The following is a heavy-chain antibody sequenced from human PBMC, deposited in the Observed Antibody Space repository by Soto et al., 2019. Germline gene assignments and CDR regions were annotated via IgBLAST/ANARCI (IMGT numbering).Heavy chain of an antibody. J-gene: IGHJ6*02. CDR1: GYTFTSYG. CDR3: ARDNYYDSSGYYSYSYYYGMDV. V-gene: IGHV1-18*01. CDR2: ISAYNGNT. Sequence: ASVKVSCKASGYTFTSYGISWVRQAPGQGLEWMGWISAYNGNTNYAQKLQGRVTMTTDTSTSTAYMELRSLRSDDTAVYYCARDNYYDSSGYYSYSYYYGMDVWG. D-gene: IGHD3-22*01.